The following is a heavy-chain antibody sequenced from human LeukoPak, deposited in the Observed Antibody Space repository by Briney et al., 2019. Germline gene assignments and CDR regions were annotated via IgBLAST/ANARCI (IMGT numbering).Heavy chain of an antibody. Sequence: GGSLRLSCAASGFTFSSYSMNWVRQAPGKGLEWVSSISSSSSYIYYADSVKGRFTISRDNAKNSLYLQMNSLRVEDTAVYYCAGPGTKYYYDSSGYPFDYWGQGTLVTVSS. CDR2: ISSSSSYI. V-gene: IGHV3-21*01. J-gene: IGHJ4*02. CDR3: AGPGTKYYYDSSGYPFDY. D-gene: IGHD3-22*01. CDR1: GFTFSSYS.